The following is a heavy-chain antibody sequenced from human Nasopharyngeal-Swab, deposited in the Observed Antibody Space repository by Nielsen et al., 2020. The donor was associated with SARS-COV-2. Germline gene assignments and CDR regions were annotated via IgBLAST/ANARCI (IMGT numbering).Heavy chain of an antibody. CDR1: GFIFSSYA. CDR2: ISYDGSNK. Sequence: GESLKISCAASGFIFSSYAMHWVRQAPGKGLEWVAVISYDGSNKYDADSVKGRFTISRDNSKNTLYLQMNSLRAEDTAVYYCARDSGGNIDYWGQGTLVTVSS. CDR3: ARDSGGNIDY. J-gene: IGHJ4*02. V-gene: IGHV3-30-3*01. D-gene: IGHD4-23*01.